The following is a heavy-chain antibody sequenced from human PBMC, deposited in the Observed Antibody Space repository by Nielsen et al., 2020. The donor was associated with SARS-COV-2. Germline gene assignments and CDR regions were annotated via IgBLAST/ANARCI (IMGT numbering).Heavy chain of an antibody. J-gene: IGHJ3*02. CDR2: ISGSGGST. CDR1: GFTFSSYA. Sequence: GESLKISCAASGFTFSSYAMSWVRQAPGKGLEWVSAISGSGGSTYYADSVKGRFTISRDNSKNTLYLQMNSLRAEDTAVYYCAKYPRWIAVAGRWNAFDIWGQGTMVTVSS. V-gene: IGHV3-23*01. D-gene: IGHD6-19*01. CDR3: AKYPRWIAVAGRWNAFDI.